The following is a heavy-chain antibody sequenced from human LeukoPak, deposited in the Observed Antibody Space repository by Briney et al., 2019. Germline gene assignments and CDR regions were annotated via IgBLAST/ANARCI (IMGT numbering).Heavy chain of an antibody. CDR2: ISGYDGNT. V-gene: IGHV1-18*01. CDR1: GYTFSSYG. Sequence: GASVKVSCKASGYTFSSYGISWVRQAPGQGLEWMGWISGYDGNTKYAQKLQGRVSLTTDSSTSTVYMELRSLRSDDTAVYYCARDDYGEPGWSDPWGQGTLVTVSS. CDR3: ARDDYGEPGWSDP. J-gene: IGHJ5*02. D-gene: IGHD4-17*01.